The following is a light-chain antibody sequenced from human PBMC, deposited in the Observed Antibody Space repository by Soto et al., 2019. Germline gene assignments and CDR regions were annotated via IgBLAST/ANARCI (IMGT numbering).Light chain of an antibody. CDR2: DAS. CDR1: QSVPRH. CDR3: QQSSNWPPEIT. J-gene: IGKJ5*01. V-gene: IGKV3-11*01. Sequence: EIVLTQSPASLSLSPGERATVSCRASQSVPRHLAWYQQRPGLPPXXLLYDASSRATGVPDRFSGSGSGTDLILTISSIEPEDFAVYYCQQSSNWPPEITFGQGTRLEIK.